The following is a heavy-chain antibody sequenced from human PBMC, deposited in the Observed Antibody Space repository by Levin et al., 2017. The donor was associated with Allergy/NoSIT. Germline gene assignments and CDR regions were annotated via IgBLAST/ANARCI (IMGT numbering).Heavy chain of an antibody. CDR1: GFTFSSYG. V-gene: IGHV3-30*18. CDR3: AKDSEQWLAYFDY. Sequence: SCAASGFTFSSYGMHWVRQAPGKGLEWVAVISYDGSNKYYADSVKGRFTISRDNSKNTLYLQMNSLRAEDTAVYYCAKDSEQWLAYFDYWGQGTLVTVSS. J-gene: IGHJ4*02. D-gene: IGHD6-19*01. CDR2: ISYDGSNK.